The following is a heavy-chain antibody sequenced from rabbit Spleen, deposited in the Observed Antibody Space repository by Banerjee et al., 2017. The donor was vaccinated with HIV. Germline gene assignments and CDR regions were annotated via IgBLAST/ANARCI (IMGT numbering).Heavy chain of an antibody. D-gene: IGHD1-1*01. V-gene: IGHV1S45*01. Sequence: QEQLVESGGGLVQPEGSLTLTCTASGFSFNSDYWMSWVRQAPGKGLEWIGCIYTGSGSTYYASWAKGRFTISKTSSTTVTLQMTSLTAADTATYFCARNYVNAFDPWGPGTLVTVS. CDR3: ARNYVNAFDP. CDR2: IYTGSGST. J-gene: IGHJ2*01. CDR1: GFSFNSDYW.